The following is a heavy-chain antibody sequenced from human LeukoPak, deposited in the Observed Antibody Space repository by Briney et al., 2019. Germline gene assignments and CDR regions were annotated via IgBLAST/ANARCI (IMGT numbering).Heavy chain of an antibody. Sequence: ASVKVSCKTSGYTFTSYDINWVRQAPGQGLEWLGWMNPNNGRTGYAQTFQGRVTMTRDTSISTAYMELRSLRSEDTAVYYCARNLAMTGDLDNWGQGTLVTVSS. CDR2: MNPNNGRT. CDR3: ARNLAMTGDLDN. V-gene: IGHV1-8*01. D-gene: IGHD2-2*01. J-gene: IGHJ4*02. CDR1: GYTFTSYD.